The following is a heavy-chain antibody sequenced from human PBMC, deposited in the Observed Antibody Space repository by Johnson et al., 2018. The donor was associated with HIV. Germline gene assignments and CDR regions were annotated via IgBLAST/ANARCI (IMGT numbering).Heavy chain of an antibody. J-gene: IGHJ3*02. CDR3: ARSWELGETAFDI. V-gene: IGHV3-43D*03. D-gene: IGHD1-26*01. Sequence: VQLVESGGVVVHPGGSLRLSCETSRFTFDDYAMHWVRQAPGKGLEWVSLIHWDGDSTYYADSVQGRFTISRDNSKNSLYLQMNSLRAEDTAVYYCARSWELGETAFDIWGQGTMVTVSS. CDR1: RFTFDDYA. CDR2: IHWDGDST.